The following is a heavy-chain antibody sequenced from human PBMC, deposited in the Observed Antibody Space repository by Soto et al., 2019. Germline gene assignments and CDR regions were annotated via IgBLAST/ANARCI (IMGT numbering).Heavy chain of an antibody. CDR3: ARVSSGWWYFDY. CDR1: VAPSVVTT. CDR2: SNSGST. V-gene: IGHV4-59*01. D-gene: IGHD6-19*01. Sequence: NPSETLSSPALSLVAPSVVTTGAGSGSPQGRDWSGLGISNSGSTNYNPSLKSRVTISVNTSKNQFSLKLTSVTAADTAVYYCARVSSGWWYFDYWGQGTLVTVSS. J-gene: IGHJ4*02.